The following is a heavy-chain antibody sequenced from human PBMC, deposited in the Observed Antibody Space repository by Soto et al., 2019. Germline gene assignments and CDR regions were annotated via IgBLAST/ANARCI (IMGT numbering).Heavy chain of an antibody. J-gene: IGHJ4*02. CDR2: ISYDGSNK. CDR3: ARGVSSWYWAYFDY. V-gene: IGHV3-30-3*01. CDR1: GFTFSSYA. D-gene: IGHD6-13*01. Sequence: QVQLVESGGGVVQPGRSLRLSCAASGFTFSSYAMHWVRQAPGKGLEWVAVISYDGSNKYYADSVKGRFTISRDNSKNTLYLQMNSLRAEDTAVYYCARGVSSWYWAYFDYWGQGTLVTVSS.